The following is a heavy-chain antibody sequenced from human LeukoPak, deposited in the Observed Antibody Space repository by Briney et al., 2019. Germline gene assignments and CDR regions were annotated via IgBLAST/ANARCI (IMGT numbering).Heavy chain of an antibody. CDR1: GFTFSSYE. V-gene: IGHV3-48*03. CDR2: ISSSGNTI. J-gene: IGHJ4*02. D-gene: IGHD6-6*01. Sequence: PGGSPRLSCAASGFTFSSYEMNWVRQAPGKGLEWVSYISSSGNTIYYADSVKGRFTISRDNAKNSLYLQMNSLRAENTAVYYCARGSIAAPASYWGQGALVTVSS. CDR3: ARGSIAAPASY.